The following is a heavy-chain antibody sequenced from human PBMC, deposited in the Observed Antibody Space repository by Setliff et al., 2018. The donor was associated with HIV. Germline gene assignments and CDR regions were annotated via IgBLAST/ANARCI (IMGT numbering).Heavy chain of an antibody. J-gene: IGHJ6*03. Sequence: GGSLRLSCAASGFIFSSYAMNWVRQAPGKGLEWVSAISGSADSTYYAHSVRGRFTISRDNSKNTLYLQMNSLRPEDTAVYYCAKGTYYDLLTAYYLSDYYMDVWGQGTTVTVSS. CDR2: ISGSADST. CDR3: AKGTYYDLLTAYYLSDYYMDV. D-gene: IGHD3-9*01. V-gene: IGHV3-23*01. CDR1: GFIFSSYA.